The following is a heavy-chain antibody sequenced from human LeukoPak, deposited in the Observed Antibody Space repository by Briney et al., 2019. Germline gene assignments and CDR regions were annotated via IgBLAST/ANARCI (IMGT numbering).Heavy chain of an antibody. CDR1: GFTFSSYG. Sequence: GGTLRLSCAASGFTFSSYGMSWVRQAPGKGQEWVSAISGSGGSTYYADSVKGRFTISRDNSKNTLYLQMNSLRAEDTAVYYCAKDSCSGGSCFWGQGTLVTVSS. CDR3: AKDSCSGGSCF. V-gene: IGHV3-23*01. J-gene: IGHJ4*02. CDR2: ISGSGGST. D-gene: IGHD2-15*01.